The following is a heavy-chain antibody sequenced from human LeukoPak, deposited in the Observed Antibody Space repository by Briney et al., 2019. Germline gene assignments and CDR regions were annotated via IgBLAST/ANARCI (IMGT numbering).Heavy chain of an antibody. D-gene: IGHD6-13*01. J-gene: IGHJ4*02. Sequence: SETLSLTSTVSGGSISSYYWSWIRQPPGKGLEWIGYIYYSGSTNYNPSLKSRVTISVDTSKNQFSLKLSSVTAADTAVYYCARGGWAAAALWGQGTLVTVSS. V-gene: IGHV4-59*01. CDR3: ARGGWAAAAL. CDR1: GGSISSYY. CDR2: IYYSGST.